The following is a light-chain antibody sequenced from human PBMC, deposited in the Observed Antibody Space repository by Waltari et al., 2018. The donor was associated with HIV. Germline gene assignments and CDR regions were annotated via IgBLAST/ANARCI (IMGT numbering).Light chain of an antibody. V-gene: IGLV3-19*01. CDR1: SLRTYY. Sequence: SELTQDPAVSVALGQTVSITCQGDSLRTYYASWYLQKPGQAPVLVISPIHNRRSGIPDRFSGSSSGNTSSLTTTGAQAEDEGDYYCNSRDRAGHHVVFGGGTKLTVL. CDR3: NSRDRAGHHVV. CDR2: PIH. J-gene: IGLJ3*02.